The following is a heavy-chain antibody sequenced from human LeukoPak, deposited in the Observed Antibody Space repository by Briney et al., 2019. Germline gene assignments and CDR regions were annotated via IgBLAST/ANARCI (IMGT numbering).Heavy chain of an antibody. D-gene: IGHD6-19*01. J-gene: IGHJ4*02. CDR3: ARRRAVAGIKSLYYFDY. Sequence: PSETLSLTCTVSGGSISSSSCYWVWIRQPPGKGLEWIGSIYYNGSTYYNPSLKSRVTISVDTSKNQFSLKLSSVTAADTAVYYCARRRAVAGIKSLYYFDYWGQGTLVTVSS. CDR1: GGSISSSSCY. CDR2: IYYNGST. V-gene: IGHV4-39*01.